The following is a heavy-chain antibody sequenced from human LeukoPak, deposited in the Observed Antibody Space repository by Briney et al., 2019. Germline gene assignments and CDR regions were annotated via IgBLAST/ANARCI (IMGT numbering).Heavy chain of an antibody. Sequence: GASVKVSCKASGYTFTNYGISCVRQAPGQGLEWMGWISVYNGNTNYAQKVQGRVTMTTDTSTSTAYMELRSLRSDDTAVYYCARHRITMVGGMDVWGQGTTVTVSS. CDR1: GYTFTNYG. CDR3: ARHRITMVGGMDV. J-gene: IGHJ6*02. D-gene: IGHD3-10*01. V-gene: IGHV1-18*01. CDR2: ISVYNGNT.